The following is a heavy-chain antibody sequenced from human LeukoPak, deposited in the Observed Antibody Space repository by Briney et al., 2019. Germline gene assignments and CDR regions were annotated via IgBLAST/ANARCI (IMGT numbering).Heavy chain of an antibody. D-gene: IGHD3-22*01. CDR1: GYSFSGYW. CDR3: ARSNYYDSSGPKEEGPYYFDY. CDR2: IFPGDSDT. Sequence: PGESLKISCKASGYSFSGYWIAWVRQMPGKGLEWMGIIFPGDSDTRYSPSFQGQVTISADKSISTAYLQWSSLKASDTAMYYCARSNYYDSSGPKEEGPYYFDYWGQGTLVTVSS. V-gene: IGHV5-51*01. J-gene: IGHJ4*02.